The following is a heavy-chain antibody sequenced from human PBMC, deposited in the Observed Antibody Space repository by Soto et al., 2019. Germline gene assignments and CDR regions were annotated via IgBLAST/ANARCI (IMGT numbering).Heavy chain of an antibody. CDR3: ARDRCTTVRCYTPHCDV. CDR2: ISVYTGNT. CDR1: GYTFTSYG. J-gene: IGHJ6*02. V-gene: IGHV1-18*04. D-gene: IGHD2-2*02. Sequence: QVQLVQSGGEVTKPGASVKVSCKSSGYTFTSYGVSWVRQAPGQGLEWLGWISVYTGNTKQAQKFQDRVTLTTEASTRQAYMKQRRVRSVDTAAYYCARDRCTTVRCYTPHCDVWGQGPTVTVSS.